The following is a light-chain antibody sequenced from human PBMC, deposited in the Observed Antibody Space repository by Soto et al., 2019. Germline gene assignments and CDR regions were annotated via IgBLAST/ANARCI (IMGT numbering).Light chain of an antibody. CDR3: HQHGGSPET. CDR2: GAS. CDR1: RSVNNNY. V-gene: IGKV3-20*01. Sequence: EIVLTQSPGTLSLSPGERATLSCRASRSVNNNYLAWYQQKPGQAPRLLIFGASSRATGIPDRFIGSGPGTEFILTISRLEPDDFAIYHCHQHGGSPETFGQGTKVDIK. J-gene: IGKJ1*01.